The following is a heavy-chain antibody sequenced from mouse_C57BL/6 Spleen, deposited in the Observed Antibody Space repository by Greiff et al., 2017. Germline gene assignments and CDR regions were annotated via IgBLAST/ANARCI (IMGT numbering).Heavy chain of an antibody. D-gene: IGHD1-1*01. J-gene: IGHJ3*01. CDR3: ARPYYYGSSYFAY. V-gene: IGHV1-52*01. CDR2: IDPSDSET. Sequence: QVQLQQPGAELVRPGSSVKLSCKASGYTFTSYWMHWVKQRPIQGLEWIGNIDPSDSETHYNQKFKDKATLTVDKSSSTAYMQLSSLTSEDSAVYYCARPYYYGSSYFAYWGQGTLVTVSA. CDR1: GYTFTSYW.